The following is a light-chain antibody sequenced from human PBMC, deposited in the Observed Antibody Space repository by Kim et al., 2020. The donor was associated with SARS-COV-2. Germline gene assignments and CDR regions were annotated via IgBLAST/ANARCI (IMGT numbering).Light chain of an antibody. CDR1: ESIRNY. CDR3: QQSYSLPPT. J-gene: IGKJ4*01. Sequence: ASVGDTVNITCRASESIRNYLNWYQQKPGKAPKVLIGGASNLQSGVPLRFSGSGSGTDFTLTIRSLQPEDFATYYCQQSYSLPPTFGGGTKVDIK. V-gene: IGKV1-39*01. CDR2: GAS.